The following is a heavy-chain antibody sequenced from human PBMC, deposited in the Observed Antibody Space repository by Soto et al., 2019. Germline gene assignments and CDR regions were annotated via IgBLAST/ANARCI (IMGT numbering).Heavy chain of an antibody. CDR3: ARGVGNNWNPPNY. V-gene: IGHV1-69*13. J-gene: IGHJ4*02. Sequence: SVKVSCKASGGTFSSYAISWVRQAPGQGLEWMGGIIPIFGTANYAQKFQGRVTITADESTSTAYMELSSLRSEDTAVYYWARGVGNNWNPPNYWGQGTLVTVSS. CDR1: GGTFSSYA. CDR2: IIPIFGTA. D-gene: IGHD1-20*01.